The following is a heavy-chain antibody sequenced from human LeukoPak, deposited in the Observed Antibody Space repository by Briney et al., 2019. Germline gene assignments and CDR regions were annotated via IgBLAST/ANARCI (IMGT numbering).Heavy chain of an antibody. V-gene: IGHV1-2*02. J-gene: IGHJ4*02. Sequence: EASVKVSCKASGYTFTGYYMHWVRQAPGQGLEWMGWINPNSGGTNYAQKFQGRVTMTRDTSTSTAYMELSRLRSDDTAVYYCARILSPSVDYDIVATIDYWGQGTLVTVSS. D-gene: IGHD5-12*01. CDR3: ARILSPSVDYDIVATIDY. CDR2: INPNSGGT. CDR1: GYTFTGYY.